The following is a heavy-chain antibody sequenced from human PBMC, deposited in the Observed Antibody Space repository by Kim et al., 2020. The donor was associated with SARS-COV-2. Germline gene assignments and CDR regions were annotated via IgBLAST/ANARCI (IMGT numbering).Heavy chain of an antibody. J-gene: IGHJ4*02. CDR1: GFTFSSYG. CDR2: ISYDGSNK. V-gene: IGHV3-33*05. CDR3: VGSVAGTPDTDY. D-gene: IGHD6-19*01. Sequence: GGSLRLSCAASGFTFSSYGMHWVRQAPGKGLEWVEVISYDGSNKYYADSVKGRFTISRDNSKNTLYLQMNSLRAEDTAVYYCVGSVAGTPDTDYWGQGTLVTVSS.